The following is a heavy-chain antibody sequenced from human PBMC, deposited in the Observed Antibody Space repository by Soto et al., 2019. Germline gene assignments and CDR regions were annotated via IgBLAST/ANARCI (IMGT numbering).Heavy chain of an antibody. J-gene: IGHJ4*02. D-gene: IGHD6-19*01. Sequence: QVQLVESGGGVVQPGRSLRLSCAASGFTFSSYAMHWVRQAPGKGLEWVAVISYDGSNKYYADSVKGRFTISRGKSKNALYLQMNSRRAEDTAVYYCARVNGGWLQSGPGYWGQGTLVTVSS. CDR2: ISYDGSNK. V-gene: IGHV3-30-3*01. CDR3: ARVNGGWLQSGPGY. CDR1: GFTFSSYA.